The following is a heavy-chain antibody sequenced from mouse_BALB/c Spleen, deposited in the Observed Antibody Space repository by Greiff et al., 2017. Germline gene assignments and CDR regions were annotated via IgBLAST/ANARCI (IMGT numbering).Heavy chain of an antibody. V-gene: IGHV1S137*01. D-gene: IGHD1-1*01. CDR2: ISTYYGDA. CDR1: GYTFTDYA. J-gene: IGHJ4*01. CDR3: ARGGSSLYYAMDY. Sequence: VMLVESGAELVRPGVSVKISCKGSGYTFTDYAMHWVKQSHAKSLEWIGVISTYYGDASYNQKFKGKATMTVDKSSSTAYMELARLTSEDSAIYYCARGGSSLYYAMDYWGQGTSVTVSS.